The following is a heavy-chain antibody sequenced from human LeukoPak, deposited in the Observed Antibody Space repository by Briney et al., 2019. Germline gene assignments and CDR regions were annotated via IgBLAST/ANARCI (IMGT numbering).Heavy chain of an antibody. J-gene: IGHJ6*03. CDR2: MNPNSGNT. V-gene: IGHV1-8*01. D-gene: IGHD2-2*01. CDR1: GYTFTSYD. Sequence: ASVKVSCKASGYTFTSYDINWVRQATGQGLEWMGWMNPNSGNTGYAQKFQGRVTMTRNTSISTAYMELSSLRSEDTAVYFCARKGPANYYYYYMDVWGKGTTVTVSS. CDR3: ARKGPANYYYYYMDV.